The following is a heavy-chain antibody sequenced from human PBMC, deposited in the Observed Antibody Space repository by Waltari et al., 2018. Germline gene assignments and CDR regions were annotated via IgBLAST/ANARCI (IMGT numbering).Heavy chain of an antibody. CDR2: SNHDGKS. CDR1: GATFSDSY. J-gene: IGHJ6*03. Sequence: QAPLQQWGTGRLKPSETLSLTCAVYGATFSDSYWSWVRQAPGKGLEWIGESNHDGKSKYKRYRRNRVTLSVDTSRKQFSLNMRSVTAADTAIYYCARGGTFPGYYYYMDIWGKGTPVTVSS. CDR3: ARGGTFPGYYYYMDI. V-gene: IGHV4-34*02.